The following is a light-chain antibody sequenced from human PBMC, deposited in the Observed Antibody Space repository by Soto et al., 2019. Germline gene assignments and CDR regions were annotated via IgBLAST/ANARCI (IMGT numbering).Light chain of an antibody. J-gene: IGLJ2*01. CDR1: SSDVGGYNY. Sequence: QSVLTQPASVSGSPVQSITISCTGTSSDVGGYNYVSWYQQHPGKAPKLMIYDVSNRPSGVSNRFSGSKSGNTASLTISGLQAEDEADYYCSSYTSSSTRVVFGGGTKLTVL. CDR3: SSYTSSSTRVV. V-gene: IGLV2-14*01. CDR2: DVS.